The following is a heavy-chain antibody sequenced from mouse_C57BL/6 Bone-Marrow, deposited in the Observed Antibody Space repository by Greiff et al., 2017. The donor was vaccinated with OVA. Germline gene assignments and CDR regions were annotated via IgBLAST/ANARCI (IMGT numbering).Heavy chain of an antibody. D-gene: IGHD1-1*01. CDR2: IYPGSGST. CDR3: ARGPYYGRYYYAREY. CDR1: GYTFTSYW. Sequence: QVQLQQPGAELVKPGASVKMSCKASGYTFTSYWITWVKQRPGQGLEWIGDIYPGSGSTNYNEKFKSKATLTVDTSSSTAYMQLSSLTSEDSAVYYCARGPYYGRYYYAREYWGQGTSVTVSS. J-gene: IGHJ4*01. V-gene: IGHV1-55*01.